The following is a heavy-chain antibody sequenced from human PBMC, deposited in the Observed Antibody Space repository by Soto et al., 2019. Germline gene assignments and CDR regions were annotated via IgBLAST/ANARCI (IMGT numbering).Heavy chain of an antibody. CDR3: ARGDRSLVLPPLAYYSSGMVV. D-gene: IGHD3-10*01. V-gene: IGHV1-2*04. Sequence: GASVKVSCKASGYTFTGYYMHWVRQAPGQGLEWMGWINPNSGGTNYAQKFQGWVTMTRDTSISTAYMELSRLRSDDTAVYYCARGDRSLVLPPLAYYSSGMVVCGQGLSVSVS. CDR2: INPNSGGT. J-gene: IGHJ6*02. CDR1: GYTFTGYY.